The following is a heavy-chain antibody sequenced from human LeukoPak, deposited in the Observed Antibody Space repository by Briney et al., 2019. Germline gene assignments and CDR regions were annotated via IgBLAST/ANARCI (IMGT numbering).Heavy chain of an antibody. CDR1: GGTFSSYA. D-gene: IGHD1-1*01. J-gene: IGHJ6*03. V-gene: IGHV1-69*01. Sequence: SSVKVSCKASGGTFSSYAISWVRQAPGQGLEWMGGIIPIFGTANYAQKFQGRVTITADESTSTAYMELSSLRSEDTAVYYCARDLSTTGLAPHYYYYMDVWGKGTTVTVSS. CDR3: ARDLSTTGLAPHYYYYMDV. CDR2: IIPIFGTA.